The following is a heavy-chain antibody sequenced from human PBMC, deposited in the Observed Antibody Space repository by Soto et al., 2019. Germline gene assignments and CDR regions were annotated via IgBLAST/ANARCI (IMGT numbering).Heavy chain of an antibody. D-gene: IGHD3-10*01. CDR3: ARGKMEYYYGSGSYYDYYYYMDV. CDR2: INAGGGNT. J-gene: IGHJ6*03. CDR1: GYTFTSYY. V-gene: IGHV1-3*01. Sequence: ASVKVSCKASGYTFTSYYMHWVRQAPGQRLEWMGMINAGGGNTRYSQKFQGRVTITRDTSASTAYMELSSLRSEDTAVYYCARGKMEYYYGSGSYYDYYYYMDVWGKGTTVTVSS.